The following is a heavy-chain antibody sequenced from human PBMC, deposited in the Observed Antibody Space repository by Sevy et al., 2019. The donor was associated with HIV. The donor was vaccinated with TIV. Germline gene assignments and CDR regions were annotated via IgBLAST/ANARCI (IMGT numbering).Heavy chain of an antibody. V-gene: IGHV2-5*02. CDR2: IYLDDDK. Sequence: SGPTLVKPTQTLTLTCTFSAFSLSTSGVGVGWIRQPPGKALEWLALIYLDDDKRYSPSLKSRVTITKDTSKNQVVLTMTIMDPVDTVTYYRALYVESCSWANWFDPLGQGTLVTVSS. J-gene: IGHJ5*02. D-gene: IGHD6-13*01. CDR1: AFSLSTSGVG. CDR3: ALYVESCSWANWFDP.